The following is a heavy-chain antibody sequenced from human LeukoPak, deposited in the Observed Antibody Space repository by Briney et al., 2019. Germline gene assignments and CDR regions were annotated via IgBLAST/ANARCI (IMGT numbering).Heavy chain of an antibody. CDR2: IYYSGST. J-gene: IGHJ4*02. CDR1: GDSTSSDRYY. V-gene: IGHV4-39*01. D-gene: IGHD1-26*01. CDR3: ARGRPYSGGYHLDY. Sequence: SETLSLTCTVSGDSTSSDRYYGGWVRQPPGKGLEWIGNIYYSGSTYYNPSLKSRVTMSVDTSKSQFFLKLNSVTAADTAVYYCARGRPYSGGYHLDYWGQGTLVTVSA.